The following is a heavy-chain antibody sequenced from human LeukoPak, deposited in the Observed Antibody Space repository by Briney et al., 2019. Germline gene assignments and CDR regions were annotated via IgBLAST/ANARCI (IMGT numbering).Heavy chain of an antibody. V-gene: IGHV1-69*02. CDR2: IIPILGIA. J-gene: IGHJ4*02. CDR1: GGTFSSYT. D-gene: IGHD4-23*01. CDR3: CDYGGNLD. Sequence: SVKVSCKASGGTFSSYTISWVRQAPGQGLEWMGRIIPILGIANYAQKFQGRVTITAYKSTSTAYMELSSLRSEDTAVYYCCDYGGNLDWGQGTLVTVSS.